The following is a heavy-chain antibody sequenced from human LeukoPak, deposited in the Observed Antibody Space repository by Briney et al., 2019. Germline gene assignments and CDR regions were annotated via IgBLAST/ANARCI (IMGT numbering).Heavy chain of an antibody. V-gene: IGHV4-31*03. J-gene: IGHJ2*01. CDR2: IYYSGST. CDR3: AREGLGIPLQTDWYFDL. CDR1: GGSISSGGYY. Sequence: PSQTLSLTCTVSGGSISSGGYYWSWIRQHPGKGLEWIGYIYYSGSTYYNPSLKSRVTISVDTSKNQFSLKLSSVTAADTAVYYSAREGLGIPLQTDWYFDLWGRGTLVTVSS. D-gene: IGHD3-16*01.